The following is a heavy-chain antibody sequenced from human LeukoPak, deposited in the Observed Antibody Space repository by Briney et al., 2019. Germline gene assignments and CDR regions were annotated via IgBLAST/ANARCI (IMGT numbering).Heavy chain of an antibody. Sequence: GGSLRLSCAASGFTFSSYAMNWVRQAPGKGLEWVSGISGGGGSTYYADSVKGRFTISRDNSKNTLYLQMNSLRAEDTAVYYCASSGRRPAAHFDYWGQGTLVTVSS. D-gene: IGHD2-2*01. J-gene: IGHJ4*02. CDR1: GFTFSSYA. CDR3: ASSGRRPAAHFDY. V-gene: IGHV3-23*01. CDR2: ISGGGGST.